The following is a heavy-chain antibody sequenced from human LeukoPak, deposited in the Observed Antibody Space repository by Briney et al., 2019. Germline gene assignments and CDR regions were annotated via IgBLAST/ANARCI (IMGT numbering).Heavy chain of an antibody. D-gene: IGHD5-24*01. CDR2: ISYDGSSK. CDR3: AKLLPRDGYNYFDY. J-gene: IGHJ4*02. CDR1: GFTFSSYG. Sequence: GGSLRLSCAASGFTFSSYGMHWVRQAPGKGLEWVAVISYDGSSKYYADSVKGRFTISRDNSKNTLYLQMNSLRAEDTAVYYCAKLLPRDGYNYFDYWGQGTLVTVSS. V-gene: IGHV3-30*18.